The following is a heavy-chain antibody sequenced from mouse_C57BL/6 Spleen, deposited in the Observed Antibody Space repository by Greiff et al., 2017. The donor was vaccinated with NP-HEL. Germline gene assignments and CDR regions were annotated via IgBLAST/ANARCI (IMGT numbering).Heavy chain of an antibody. D-gene: IGHD3-2*02. CDR1: GFNITDYY. CDR3: TMGSSGYFAY. Sequence: VQLQQSGAELVRPGASVKLSCTASGFNITDYYMHWVKQRPEQGLEWIGRIDPEDGDTEYAPKFQGKATMTADTSSNTAYLQLSSLTSEDTAVYYCTMGSSGYFAYWGQGTLVTVSA. CDR2: IDPEDGDT. J-gene: IGHJ3*01. V-gene: IGHV14-1*01.